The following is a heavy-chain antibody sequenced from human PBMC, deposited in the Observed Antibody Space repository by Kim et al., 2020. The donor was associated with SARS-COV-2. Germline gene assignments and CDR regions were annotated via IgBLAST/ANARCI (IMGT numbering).Heavy chain of an antibody. J-gene: IGHJ4*02. CDR3: ARDQVVYYYGFTFDY. V-gene: IGHV3-30*01. D-gene: IGHD3-10*01. Sequence: DSVKGRFTISRDNSKNTLYLQMNSLRAEDTAVYYCARDQVVYYYGFTFDYWGQGTLVTVSS.